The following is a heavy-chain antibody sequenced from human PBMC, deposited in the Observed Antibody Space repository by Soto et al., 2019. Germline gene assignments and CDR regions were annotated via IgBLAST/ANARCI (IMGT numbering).Heavy chain of an antibody. CDR2: INSGGTYR. Sequence: EVQLVESGGGLVKRGGSLTLSCAASGFMFSSYRMNWVRQAPGKGLEWVSSINSGGTYRYYADSVQGRFTISRNNARNSFYLQMHSLSAEDTAVYYCTRDGVSFSEAGRTYNGMDVWGQGATVTVS. V-gene: IGHV3-21*06. J-gene: IGHJ6*02. D-gene: IGHD6-19*01. CDR1: GFMFSSYR. CDR3: TRDGVSFSEAGRTYNGMDV.